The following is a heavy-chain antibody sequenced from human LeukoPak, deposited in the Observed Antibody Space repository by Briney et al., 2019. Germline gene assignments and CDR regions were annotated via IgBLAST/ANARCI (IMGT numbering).Heavy chain of an antibody. CDR1: GFTFSSYA. V-gene: IGHV3-23*01. D-gene: IGHD6-13*01. CDR2: ISGSGGST. CDR3: AKDPHPDSSSWYNWFDP. J-gene: IGHJ5*02. Sequence: GGSLRLSCAASGFTFSSYAMSWVRQAPGKRLEWVSAISGSGGSTYYADSVKGRFTISRDNSKNTLYLQMNSLRAEDTAVYYCAKDPHPDSSSWYNWFDPWGQGTLVTVSS.